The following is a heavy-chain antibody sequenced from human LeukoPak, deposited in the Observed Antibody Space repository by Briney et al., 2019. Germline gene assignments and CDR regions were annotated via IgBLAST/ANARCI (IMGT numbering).Heavy chain of an antibody. CDR2: IHYTGTT. Sequence: SETLSLTCIVSGGSIRRSPYHWGWIRQPPGKGLEWIGSIHYTGTTYYNPSLKSRLTISVDTSKNQFSVQLNSVTAADTAVYYCGRYDFSTTQYMGDNWGQGTLVTVSS. J-gene: IGHJ4*02. CDR1: GGSIRRSPYH. V-gene: IGHV4-39*01. CDR3: GRYDFSTTQYMGDN. D-gene: IGHD3/OR15-3a*01.